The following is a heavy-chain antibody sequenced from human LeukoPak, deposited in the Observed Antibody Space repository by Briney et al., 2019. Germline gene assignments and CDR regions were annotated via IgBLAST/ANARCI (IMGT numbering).Heavy chain of an antibody. CDR2: IIPIFGTA. CDR3: AREPKAAGPPDGFWSDRYYYYMDV. CDR1: GGTFSSYA. D-gene: IGHD3-3*01. J-gene: IGHJ6*03. Sequence: ASVKVSCKASGGTFSSYAISWVRQAPGQGLEWMGGIIPIFGTANYAQKFQGRVTITADESTSTAYMELSSLRSEDTAVYYCAREPKAAGPPDGFWSDRYYYYMDVWGKGTTVTVSS. V-gene: IGHV1-69*13.